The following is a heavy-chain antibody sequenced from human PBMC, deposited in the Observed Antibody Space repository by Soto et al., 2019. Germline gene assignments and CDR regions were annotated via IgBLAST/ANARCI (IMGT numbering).Heavy chain of an antibody. J-gene: IGHJ4*02. Sequence: GGSLRLSCAASGFTFSSYGMHWVRQAPGKGLEWVAVISYDGSNKYYADSVKGRFTISRDNSKNTLYLQMNSLRAEDTAVYYCAKGAIPYSSGWDYFDYWGQGTLVTVSS. CDR1: GFTFSSYG. V-gene: IGHV3-30*18. CDR3: AKGAIPYSSGWDYFDY. D-gene: IGHD6-19*01. CDR2: ISYDGSNK.